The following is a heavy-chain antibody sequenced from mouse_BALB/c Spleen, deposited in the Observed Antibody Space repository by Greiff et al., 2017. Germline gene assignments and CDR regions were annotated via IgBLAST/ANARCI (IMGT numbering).Heavy chain of an antibody. CDR2: IRNKANGYTT. Sequence: DVQLVESGGGLVQPGGSLRLSCATSGFTFTDYYMSWVRQPPGKALEWLGFIRNKANGYTTEYSASVKGRFTISRDNSQSILYLQMNTLRAEDSATYYCARDDYFDYWGQGTTLTVSS. J-gene: IGHJ2*01. CDR1: GFTFTDYY. CDR3: ARDDYFDY. V-gene: IGHV7-3*02.